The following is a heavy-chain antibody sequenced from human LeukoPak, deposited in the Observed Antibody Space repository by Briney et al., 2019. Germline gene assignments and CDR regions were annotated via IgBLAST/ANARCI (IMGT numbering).Heavy chain of an antibody. J-gene: IGHJ6*02. CDR2: ISSSSSYI. V-gene: IGHV3-21*01. Sequence: PGGSLRLSCAASGFTFSSYSMNWVRQAPGKGLEWVSSISSSSSYIYYADSVKGRFTISRDNAKNSLYLQMNSLRAEDTAVYYCARGDEYCSSTSCYYWGYYYYYGMDVWGQGTTVTVSS. CDR3: ARGDEYCSSTSCYYWGYYYYYGMDV. CDR1: GFTFSSYS. D-gene: IGHD2-2*01.